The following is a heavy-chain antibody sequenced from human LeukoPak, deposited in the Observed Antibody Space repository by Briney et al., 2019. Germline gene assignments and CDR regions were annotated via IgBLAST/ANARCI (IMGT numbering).Heavy chain of an antibody. CDR2: IYTSGST. D-gene: IGHD2-2*02. CDR3: ARAPKKANCSSTSCYIQGDAFDI. J-gene: IGHJ3*02. CDR1: GGSISSYY. Sequence: PSETLSLTCTVSGGSISSYYWSWIRQPAGKGLEWIGRIYTSGSTNYNPSLKSRVTMSVDTSKNQFSLKLCSVTAADTAVYYCARAPKKANCSSTSCYIQGDAFDIWGQGTMVTVSS. V-gene: IGHV4-4*07.